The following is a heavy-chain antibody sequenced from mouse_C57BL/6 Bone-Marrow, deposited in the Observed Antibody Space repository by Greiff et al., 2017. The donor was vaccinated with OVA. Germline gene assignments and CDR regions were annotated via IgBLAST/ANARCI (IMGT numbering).Heavy chain of an antibody. V-gene: IGHV14-4*01. J-gene: IGHJ1*03. CDR3: TDYGYDLQYFDV. Sequence: VQLKESGAELVRPGASVKLSCTASGFNINDYYMHWVKQRPEQGLAWIGWIDPENGDTDYASKFQGKATITADTSSNTAYLQLSSLTSEDTAVYYCTDYGYDLQYFDVWGTGTTVTVSS. D-gene: IGHD2-14*01. CDR1: GFNINDYY. CDR2: IDPENGDT.